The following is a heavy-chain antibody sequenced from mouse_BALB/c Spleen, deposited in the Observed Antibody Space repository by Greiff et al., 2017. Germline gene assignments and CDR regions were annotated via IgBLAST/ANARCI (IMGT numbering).Heavy chain of an antibody. Sequence: EVKVVESGGGLVQPGGSLKLSCAASGFTFSSYGMSWVRQTPDKRLELVATINSNGGSTYYPDSVKGRFTISRDNAKNTLYLQMSSLKSEDTAMYYCAREEGYYDAMDYWGQGTSVTVSS. CDR3: AREEGYYDAMDY. J-gene: IGHJ4*01. CDR2: INSNGGST. D-gene: IGHD2-2*01. V-gene: IGHV5-6-3*01. CDR1: GFTFSSYG.